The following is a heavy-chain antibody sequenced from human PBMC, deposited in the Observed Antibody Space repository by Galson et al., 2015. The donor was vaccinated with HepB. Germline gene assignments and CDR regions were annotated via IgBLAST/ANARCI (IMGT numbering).Heavy chain of an antibody. CDR1: GGTFSSYA. CDR3: ARDSNGYYGNWYFDL. CDR2: IIPILGIA. Sequence: SVKVSCKASGGTFSSYAISWVRQAPGQGLEWMGRIIPILGIANYAQKFQGRVTITADKSTSTAYMELSSLRSEDTAVYYCARDSNGYYGNWYFDLWGRGTLVTVSS. D-gene: IGHD3-22*01. V-gene: IGHV1-69*04. J-gene: IGHJ2*01.